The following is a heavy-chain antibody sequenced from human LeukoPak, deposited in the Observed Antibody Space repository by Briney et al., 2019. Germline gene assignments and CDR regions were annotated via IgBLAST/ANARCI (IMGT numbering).Heavy chain of an antibody. V-gene: IGHV1-69*06. CDR1: GGTFSSYA. Sequence: SVKVSCKASGGTFSSYAISWVRQAPGQGLEWMGGIIPIFGTANYAQKFQGRVTITADKSTSTVYMELSSLRSEDTAVYYCARDLSGVALGYWGQGTLVTVSS. D-gene: IGHD3-10*01. CDR2: IIPIFGTA. J-gene: IGHJ4*02. CDR3: ARDLSGVALGY.